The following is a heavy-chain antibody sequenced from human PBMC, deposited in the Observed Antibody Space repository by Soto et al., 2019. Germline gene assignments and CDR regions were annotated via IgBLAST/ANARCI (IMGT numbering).Heavy chain of an antibody. V-gene: IGHV1-18*01. CDR2: ISAYNGNT. J-gene: IGHJ6*03. CDR3: ARVTTIFGVVINYYYYMDV. CDR1: GYTFTSYG. Sequence: ASVKVSCKASGYTFTSYGISWVRQAPGQGLEWMGWISAYNGNTNYAQKLQGRVTMTTDTSTSTAYMELRSLRSDDTAVYYCARVTTIFGVVINYYYYMDVWGKGTTVTVSS. D-gene: IGHD3-3*01.